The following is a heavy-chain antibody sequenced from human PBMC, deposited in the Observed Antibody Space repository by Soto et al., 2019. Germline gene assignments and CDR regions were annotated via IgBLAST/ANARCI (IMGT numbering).Heavy chain of an antibody. V-gene: IGHV4-59*01. CDR2: IYYSGST. J-gene: IGHJ4*02. Sequence: PSETLSLTCTVSGGSISSYYWSWIRQPPGKGLEWIGYIYYSGSTNYNPSLKSRVTISVDTSKNQFSLKLSSVTAADTAVYYCARFAPYVIMTAATSEFYTWGQGNVLTVSS. D-gene: IGHD3-9*01. CDR1: GGSISSYY. CDR3: ARFAPYVIMTAATSEFYT.